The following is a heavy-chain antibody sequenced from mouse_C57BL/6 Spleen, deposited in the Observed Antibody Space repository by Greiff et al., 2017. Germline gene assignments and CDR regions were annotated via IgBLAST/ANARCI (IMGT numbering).Heavy chain of an antibody. CDR1: GFTFTDYY. CDR3: AIYREAHFDY. Sequence: EVMLVESGGGLAQPGGSLSLSCAASGFTFTDYYMSWVRQPPGKALEWLGFIRNKANGYTTEYSASVKGRFTISRDDSQSILYLQMNALRAEDSATYYCAIYREAHFDYWGQGTTLTVSS. V-gene: IGHV7-3*01. J-gene: IGHJ2*01. CDR2: IRNKANGYTT.